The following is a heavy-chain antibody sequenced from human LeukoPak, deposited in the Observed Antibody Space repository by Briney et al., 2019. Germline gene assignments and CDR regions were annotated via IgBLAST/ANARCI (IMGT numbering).Heavy chain of an antibody. V-gene: IGHV1-18*01. CDR2: ISAYNGNT. CDR1: GYTFTSYG. CDR3: ARDLVGATNDYYYGMDV. J-gene: IGHJ6*02. D-gene: IGHD1-26*01. Sequence: ASVKVSCEASGYTFTSYGISWVRQAPGQGLEWMGWISAYNGNTNYAQKLQGRVTMTTDTSTSTAYMELRSLRSDDTAVYYCARDLVGATNDYYYGMDVWGQGTTVTVSS.